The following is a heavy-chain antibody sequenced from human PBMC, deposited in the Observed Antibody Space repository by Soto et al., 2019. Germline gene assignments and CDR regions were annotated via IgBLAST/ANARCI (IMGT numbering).Heavy chain of an antibody. V-gene: IGHV4-31*03. CDR2: NYNSGIT. CDR1: GGSISSGGYY. D-gene: IGHD6-6*01. Sequence: QVQLQESGPGLVKPSQTLSLTCTVSGGSISSGGYYWTWIRQHPGKGLEWIGYNYNSGITYYNPSLKSRVTISLDTSKNQFSLKLSSVPAADTAVYYCARGSSIAGLYYGMDVWGQGTTVTVSS. CDR3: ARGSSIAGLYYGMDV. J-gene: IGHJ6*02.